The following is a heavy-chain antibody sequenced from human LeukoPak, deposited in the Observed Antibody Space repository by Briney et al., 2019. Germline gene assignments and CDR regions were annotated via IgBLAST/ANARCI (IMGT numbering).Heavy chain of an antibody. J-gene: IGHJ4*02. V-gene: IGHV3-23*01. CDR3: AKDPRFFGVDY. CDR2: ISGSGGST. CDR1: GFTFNNYA. Sequence: GGSLRLSCAASGFTFNNYAMSWVRQAPGEGHEWVSAISGSGGSTYYADSVKGRFTISRDNSKNTLYLQMNSLRAEDTAVYYCAKDPRFFGVDYWGQGTLVTVSS. D-gene: IGHD3-3*01.